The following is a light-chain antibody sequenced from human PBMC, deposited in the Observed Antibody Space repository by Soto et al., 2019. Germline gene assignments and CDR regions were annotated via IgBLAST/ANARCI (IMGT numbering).Light chain of an antibody. Sequence: EIALTQSPDTLSLSPGERATLSCRASQSIGENYLAWYRQKPGQAPRLLIYEASTRASGIPNRFTGSVSGTDFTLTISRLEPEDFAVYYCQQYGSSPRTFGGGTKVEIK. CDR2: EAS. V-gene: IGKV3-20*01. J-gene: IGKJ4*01. CDR3: QQYGSSPRT. CDR1: QSIGENY.